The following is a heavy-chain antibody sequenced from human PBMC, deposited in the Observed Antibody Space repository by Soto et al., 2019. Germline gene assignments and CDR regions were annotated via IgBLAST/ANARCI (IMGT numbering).Heavy chain of an antibody. V-gene: IGHV4-59*01. CDR2: IYYSGST. J-gene: IGHJ4*02. CDR3: ARGGAAANELDY. CDR1: GGSINNYY. Sequence: QVQLQESGPGLVKPSETLSLTCTVSGGSINNYYWSWIRQPPGKGLEWIGYIYYSGSTNYNPSLKSRVTISVDTSKNQFSLKLSSVTAADTAVYYCARGGAAANELDYWGQGTLVTVSS. D-gene: IGHD6-25*01.